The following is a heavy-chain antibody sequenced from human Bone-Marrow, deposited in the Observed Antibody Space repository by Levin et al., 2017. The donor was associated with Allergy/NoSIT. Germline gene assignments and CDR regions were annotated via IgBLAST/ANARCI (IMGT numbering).Heavy chain of an antibody. CDR2: ISNSGTTK. CDR1: GFSSSDWY. V-gene: IGHV3-11*01. Sequence: GGSLRLSCVASGFSSSDWYMSWFRQAPGKGLEWVAYISNSGTTKYYADSVKGRFTLSRDKAKNSLHLQMDSLRGEDTAVYYCARDFSNVGMDVWGQGTTVTVSS. J-gene: IGHJ6*02. D-gene: IGHD4-11*01. CDR3: ARDFSNVGMDV.